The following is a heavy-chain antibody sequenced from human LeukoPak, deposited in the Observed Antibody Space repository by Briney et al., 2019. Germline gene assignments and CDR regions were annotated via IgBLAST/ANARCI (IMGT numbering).Heavy chain of an antibody. CDR3: ARESISGHRDFDY. Sequence: GGSLRLSCAASGFTFSGYSMNWVRQAPGKGLEWLSYISSGSRTIYYADSVKGRFTVSRDNARNSLFLQMNSLRAEDTAVYYCARESISGHRDFDYRGQGALVTVSS. V-gene: IGHV3-48*01. D-gene: IGHD1-26*01. CDR2: ISSGSRTI. J-gene: IGHJ4*02. CDR1: GFTFSGYS.